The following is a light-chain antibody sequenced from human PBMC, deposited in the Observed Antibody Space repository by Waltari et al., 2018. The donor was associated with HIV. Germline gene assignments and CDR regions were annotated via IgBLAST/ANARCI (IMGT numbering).Light chain of an antibody. CDR3: QAWDSSTVVV. Sequence: SYELTQPPSVSVSPGQTASITCSGDKLGDKYACWYQQKPGQSPVLVIVQDSKRPSGIPGRFSGANSGNTATLTISGTQAMDEADYYCQAWDSSTVVVYGGGTKLTVL. J-gene: IGLJ2*01. V-gene: IGLV3-1*01. CDR2: QDS. CDR1: KLGDKY.